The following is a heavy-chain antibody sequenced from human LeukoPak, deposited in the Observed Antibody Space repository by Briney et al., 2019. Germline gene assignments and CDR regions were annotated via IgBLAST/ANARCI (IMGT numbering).Heavy chain of an antibody. Sequence: GESLKISCKGSGYSFTSYWIGWVRQMPGKGLEWMGIIYPGDSDTTYSPSFQGRVTISADKSISTAYLQWSSLKASDTAIYYCARQAVAAAGEAWFDPWGQGTLVTVSS. CDR2: IYPGDSDT. D-gene: IGHD6-13*01. CDR1: GYSFTSYW. J-gene: IGHJ5*02. V-gene: IGHV5-51*01. CDR3: ARQAVAAAGEAWFDP.